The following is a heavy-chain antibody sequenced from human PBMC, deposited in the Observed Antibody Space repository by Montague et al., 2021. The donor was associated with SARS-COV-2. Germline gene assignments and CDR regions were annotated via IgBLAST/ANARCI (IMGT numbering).Heavy chain of an antibody. CDR1: GFTFSSYA. J-gene: IGHJ6*04. D-gene: IGHD2-2*01. Sequence: SRRLSCAASGFTFSSYAMHWVRQAPGKGLEWVAVISYDGSNKYYADSVKGRFTISRDNSKNTLYLQMNSLRAEDTAVYYCAREDIVVVPATPMDVWGKGTTVTVSS. CDR2: ISYDGSNK. V-gene: IGHV3-30-3*01. CDR3: AREDIVVVPATPMDV.